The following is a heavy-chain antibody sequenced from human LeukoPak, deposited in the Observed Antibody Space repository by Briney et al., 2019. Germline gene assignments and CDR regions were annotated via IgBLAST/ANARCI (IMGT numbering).Heavy chain of an antibody. V-gene: IGHV7-4-1*02. CDR2: INTNTGNP. CDR3: ARENYDSSGYHYYFDY. Sequence: GASVKVSCKAFGYTFNRYAMNWVRQAPGQGLEWMGWINTNTGNPTYAQGFTGRFVFPLDTSVSTAYLQISSLKAEDTAVYYCARENYDSSGYHYYFDYWGQGTLVTVSS. D-gene: IGHD3-22*01. CDR1: GYTFNRYA. J-gene: IGHJ4*02.